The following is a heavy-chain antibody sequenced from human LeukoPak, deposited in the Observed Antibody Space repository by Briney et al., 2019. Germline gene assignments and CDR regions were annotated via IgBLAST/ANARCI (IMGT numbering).Heavy chain of an antibody. V-gene: IGHV3-30*04. D-gene: IGHD5-24*01. J-gene: IGHJ6*02. CDR3: ARCGTPNNYHYYGLDV. CDR2: ISYDGSNK. CDR1: GFTFSSYA. Sequence: GGSLRLSCAASGFTFSSYAMHWVRQAPGKGLEWVAVISYDGSNKYYADSVKGRFTISRDNSKNTLYLQMNSLRVEDTAVYYCARCGTPNNYHYYGLDVWGQGTTVTVSS.